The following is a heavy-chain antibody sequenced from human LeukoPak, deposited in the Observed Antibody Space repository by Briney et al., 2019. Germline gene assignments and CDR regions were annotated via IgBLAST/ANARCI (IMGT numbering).Heavy chain of an antibody. Sequence: GGSLRLSCAASGFTFSSYSMNWVRQAPGKGLEWVSYISSSSSTIYYADSVKGRFTISRDNAKNSLYLQMRSLRAEDTAVYYCAKASVWTMVRVVSYFDDWGQGIQVTVSS. J-gene: IGHJ4*02. CDR1: GFTFSSYS. D-gene: IGHD3-10*01. V-gene: IGHV3-48*01. CDR2: ISSSSSTI. CDR3: AKASVWTMVRVVSYFDD.